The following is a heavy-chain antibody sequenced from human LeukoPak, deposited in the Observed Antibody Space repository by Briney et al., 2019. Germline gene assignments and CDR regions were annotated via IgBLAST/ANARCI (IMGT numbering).Heavy chain of an antibody. CDR3: ARGRDIVATQDILDP. CDR1: GGSFSGYY. V-gene: IGHV4-34*01. D-gene: IGHD5-12*01. Sequence: SETLSLTCAVYGGSFSGYYWSWIRQPPGKGLEWIGEINHSGSTNYNPSLKSRVTISVDTSKNQFSLKLSSVTAADTAVYYCARGRDIVATQDILDPWGQGTLVTVSS. CDR2: INHSGST. J-gene: IGHJ5*02.